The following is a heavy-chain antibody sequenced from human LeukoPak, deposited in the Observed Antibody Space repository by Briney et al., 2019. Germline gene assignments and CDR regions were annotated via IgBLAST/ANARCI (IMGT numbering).Heavy chain of an antibody. CDR1: GFTFSNYA. D-gene: IGHD5-12*01. Sequence: GGSLRLSCAASGFTFSNYAMSWVRQAPGKGLEWVAVISYDGSNKYYADSVKGRFTVSRDSSKDTLYLQMNSLRAEDTAVYFCVRKALGYRLGYGDYWGQGTLVTASS. V-gene: IGHV3-30*04. CDR2: ISYDGSNK. CDR3: VRKALGYRLGYGDY. J-gene: IGHJ4*02.